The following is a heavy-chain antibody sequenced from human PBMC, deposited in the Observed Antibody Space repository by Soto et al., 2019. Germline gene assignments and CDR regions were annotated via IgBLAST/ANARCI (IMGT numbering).Heavy chain of an antibody. CDR3: ASRPGSPNVSAAVIHYYYYMDV. J-gene: IGHJ6*03. CDR2: ISSNGGST. Sequence: GGSLRLSCAASGFTFSSYAMHWVRQAPGKGLEYVSAISSNGGSTYYANSVKGRFTISRDKSKNTLYLQMGSLRAEDMAVYYCASRPGSPNVSAAVIHYYYYMDVWGKGTTVTVSS. V-gene: IGHV3-64*01. D-gene: IGHD6-13*01. CDR1: GFTFSSYA.